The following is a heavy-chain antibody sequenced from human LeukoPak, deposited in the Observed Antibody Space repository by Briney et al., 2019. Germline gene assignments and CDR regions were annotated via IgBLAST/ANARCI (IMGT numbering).Heavy chain of an antibody. CDR3: AKDAYDYVWGSYRPFDY. CDR2: IRGRGDST. J-gene: IGHJ4*02. CDR1: GFTFSSYA. D-gene: IGHD3-16*02. V-gene: IGHV3-23*01. Sequence: HTGGSLRLSCAASGFTFSSYAMSWVRQAPEKGLEWVSSIRGRGDSTFYADSVKGRSTISRDNSKNTLYLQMNSLRAEDTAVYYCAKDAYDYVWGSYRPFDYWGQGTLVTVSS.